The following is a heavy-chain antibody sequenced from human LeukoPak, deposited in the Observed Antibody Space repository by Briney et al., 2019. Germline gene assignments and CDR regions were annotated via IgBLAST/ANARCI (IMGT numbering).Heavy chain of an antibody. CDR3: ASLYDSSGYYFAFLDY. V-gene: IGHV1-69*13. CDR2: IIPIFGTA. CDR1: GGTFSSYA. J-gene: IGHJ4*02. Sequence: SVKVSCKASGGTFSSYAISWVRQAPGQGLEWMGGIIPIFGTANYAQKFQGRVTITADESTSTAYMELSSLRSEDTAVYYCASLYDSSGYYFAFLDYWGRGTLVTVSS. D-gene: IGHD3-22*01.